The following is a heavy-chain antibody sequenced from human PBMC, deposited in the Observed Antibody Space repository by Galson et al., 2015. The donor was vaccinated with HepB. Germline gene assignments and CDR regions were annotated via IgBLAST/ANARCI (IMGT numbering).Heavy chain of an antibody. Sequence: LRLSCAASGFTFSDYYMNWIRQAPGKGLEWVSWISSGGSDTNYTADVRGRFTVSRDNAKNSLYLQMISLRAEDTAVYYCATQGLPGVWAPPDNWGQGILVTVSS. CDR2: ISSGGSDT. J-gene: IGHJ4*02. CDR3: ATQGLPGVWAPPDN. V-gene: IGHV3-11*03. D-gene: IGHD3-9*01. CDR1: GFTFSDYY.